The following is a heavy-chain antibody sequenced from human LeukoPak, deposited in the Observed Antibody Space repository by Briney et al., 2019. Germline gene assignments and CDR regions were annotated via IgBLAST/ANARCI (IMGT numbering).Heavy chain of an antibody. J-gene: IGHJ6*04. D-gene: IGHD6-19*01. CDR1: GYTFDRSW. Sequence: GESLKISCQASGYTFDRSWIGWVRQMPGKGFQWLGIVYPRDSDTRYSPSVQGHVTITADTSIDTAYLQWRSLRASDTANYFCVRQIAVAGRTTSEYWYYIYAWGKGTAVTVSS. CDR2: VYPRDSDT. V-gene: IGHV5-51*01. CDR3: VRQIAVAGRTTSEYWYYIYA.